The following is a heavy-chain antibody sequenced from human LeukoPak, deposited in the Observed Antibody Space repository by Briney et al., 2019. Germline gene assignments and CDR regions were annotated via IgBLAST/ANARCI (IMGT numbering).Heavy chain of an antibody. CDR2: IYYTGGT. CDR3: ARGGGAGRAFDI. CDR1: GGSFSGYY. D-gene: IGHD1-26*01. J-gene: IGHJ3*02. V-gene: IGHV4-34*01. Sequence: SETLSLTCAVYGGSFSGYYWSWIRQPPGKGLEWIGSIYYTGGTYYNPSLKSRLTISLGTSKNQFSLKLNSVTAADTAVYYCARGGGAGRAFDIWGQGTMVTVSS.